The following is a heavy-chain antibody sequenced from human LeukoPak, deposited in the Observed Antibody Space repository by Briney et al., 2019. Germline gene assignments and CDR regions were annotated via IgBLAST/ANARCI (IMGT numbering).Heavy chain of an antibody. J-gene: IGHJ1*01. CDR2: INPNSGGT. V-gene: IGHV1-2*02. CDR3: ARDSQHIVVVIAPGNFQH. CDR1: GYTFTGYY. Sequence: ASVKVSCKASGYTFTGYYMHWVRQAPGQGLEWMGWINPNSGGTNYAQRFQGRVTMTRDTSISTAYMELSRLRSDDTAVYYCARDSQHIVVVIAPGNFQHWGQGTLVTVSS. D-gene: IGHD2-21*01.